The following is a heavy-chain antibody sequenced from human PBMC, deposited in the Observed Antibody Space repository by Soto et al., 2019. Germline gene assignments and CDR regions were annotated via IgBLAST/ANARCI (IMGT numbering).Heavy chain of an antibody. D-gene: IGHD6-25*01. V-gene: IGHV3-48*03. CDR2: ISSSGGTI. CDR3: ERVGAGSGLDY. J-gene: IGHJ4*02. CDR1: GFTFRSYE. Sequence: GGSLRLSCAASGFTFRSYEMNWVRQAPGKGLEWVSYISSSGGTIYYADSVKGRFTISRDNAKNSLYLQMNSLRAEDTAVYYCERVGAGSGLDYWGQGTLVTVSS.